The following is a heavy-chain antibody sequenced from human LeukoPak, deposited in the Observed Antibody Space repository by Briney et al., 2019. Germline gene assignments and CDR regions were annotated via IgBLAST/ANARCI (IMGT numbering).Heavy chain of an antibody. CDR1: GGSISSYY. V-gene: IGHV4-59*08. J-gene: IGHJ5*02. CDR2: IYYSGST. Sequence: SETLSLTCTVSGGSISSYYWSWIRQPPGKGLEWIGDIYYSGSTNYNPSLKSRVTISVDTSKNQFSLKLNSVTAADTAVYYCARIYSSRWFLNWFDPWGQGTLVTVSS. D-gene: IGHD6-13*01. CDR3: ARIYSSRWFLNWFDP.